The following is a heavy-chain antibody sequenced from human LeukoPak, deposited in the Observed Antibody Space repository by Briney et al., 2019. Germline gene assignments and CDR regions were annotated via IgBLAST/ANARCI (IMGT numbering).Heavy chain of an antibody. CDR3: ARGSSWYGLFDY. V-gene: IGHV3-23*01. J-gene: IGHJ4*02. Sequence: GGSLRLSCAASGFTFSSYAMSWVRQAPGKGLEWVSAISGSGGSTYYADSVKGRFTISRDNSKNTLYLQMNSLRAEDTAVYYCARGSSWYGLFDYWGQGTLVTVSS. CDR2: ISGSGGST. CDR1: GFTFSSYA. D-gene: IGHD6-13*01.